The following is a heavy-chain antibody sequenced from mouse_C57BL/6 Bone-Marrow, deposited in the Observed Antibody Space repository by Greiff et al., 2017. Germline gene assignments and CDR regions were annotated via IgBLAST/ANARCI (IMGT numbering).Heavy chain of an antibody. D-gene: IGHD1-1*01. V-gene: IGHV14-4*01. J-gene: IGHJ2*01. Sequence: EVQLKESGAELVRPGASVKLSCTASGFNIKDDYMHWVKQRPEQGLEWIGWIDPENGDTEYASKFKGKATITADTSSNTAYLQLSSLTSEDTAVYYCTTHYGSSYYFDYWGQGTTLTVSS. CDR1: GFNIKDDY. CDR3: TTHYGSSYYFDY. CDR2: IDPENGDT.